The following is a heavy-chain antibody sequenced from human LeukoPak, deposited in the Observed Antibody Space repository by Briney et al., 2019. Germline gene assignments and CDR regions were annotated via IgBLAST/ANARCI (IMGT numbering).Heavy chain of an antibody. CDR1: GYTFTSYG. CDR3: ARIVFGELEGGWFDP. CDR2: ISAYNGNT. V-gene: IGHV1-18*01. Sequence: EASVKVSCKASGYTFTSYGISWVRQAPGQGLEWMGWISAYNGNTNYAQKLQGRVTMTTDTSTSTAYMELRSLRSDDTAVYYCARIVFGELEGGWFDPWGQGTLVTVSS. J-gene: IGHJ5*02. D-gene: IGHD3-10*02.